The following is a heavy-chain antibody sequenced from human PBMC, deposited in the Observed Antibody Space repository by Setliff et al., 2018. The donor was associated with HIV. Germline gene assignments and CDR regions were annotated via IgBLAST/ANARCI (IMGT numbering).Heavy chain of an antibody. D-gene: IGHD3-22*01. Sequence: PGGSLRLSCAASGFNFRSYGMTWVRQAPGKGLDWVAHIGSSNHGIHYTASVQGRFTVSRDNANNLLFLQMNNLRVEDTAVYYCVRGSGYYYFDNWGQGALVTV. CDR2: IGSSNHGI. V-gene: IGHV3-48*04. CDR3: VRGSGYYYFDN. J-gene: IGHJ4*02. CDR1: GFNFRSYG.